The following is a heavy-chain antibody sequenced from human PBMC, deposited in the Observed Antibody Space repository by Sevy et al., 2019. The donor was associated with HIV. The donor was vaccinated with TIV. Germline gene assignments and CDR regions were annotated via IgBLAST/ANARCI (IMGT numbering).Heavy chain of an antibody. CDR3: ARRNDFDI. Sequence: SETLSLTCTVSGGSINSDHWNWIRQPPGKGLEWIGYVNYTGGTNYNPSLKNRVTISVDRTKNKFSLKLTSVTDADTAVYYCARRNDFDIWGQGTMVTVSS. CDR2: VNYTGGT. V-gene: IGHV4-59*08. J-gene: IGHJ3*02. CDR1: GGSINSDH.